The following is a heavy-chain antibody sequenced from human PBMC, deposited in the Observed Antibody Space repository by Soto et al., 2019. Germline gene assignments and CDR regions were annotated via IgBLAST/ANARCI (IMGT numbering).Heavy chain of an antibody. D-gene: IGHD2-15*01. CDR3: ARLVVVAPVDNA. CDR1: GGSISYNSYY. CDR2: IFYTGTT. V-gene: IGHV4-39*02. J-gene: IGHJ5*02. Sequence: SETLSLTCSVSGGSISYNSYYWGWIRQPPGKGLEWVGGIFYTGTTYYSPSLKDRVTISVDTSKNSFSLNLTSVTAADTAVYFCARLVVVAPVDNAWGKGTLLTVSS.